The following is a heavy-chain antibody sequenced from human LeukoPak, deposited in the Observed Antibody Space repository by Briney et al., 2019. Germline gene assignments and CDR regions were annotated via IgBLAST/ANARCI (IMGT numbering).Heavy chain of an antibody. CDR3: AKGRGYSGHAFFR. V-gene: IGHV3-23*01. J-gene: IGHJ4*02. CDR2: ISGSGGST. Sequence: PGGSLRLSCAASGFTFSSYEMNWVRQAPGKGLEWVSAISGSGGSTYYADSVKGRFTISRDNSKNTLYLQMNSLRAEDTAVYYCAKGRGYSGHAFFRWGQGTLVTVSS. D-gene: IGHD5-12*01. CDR1: GFTFSSYE.